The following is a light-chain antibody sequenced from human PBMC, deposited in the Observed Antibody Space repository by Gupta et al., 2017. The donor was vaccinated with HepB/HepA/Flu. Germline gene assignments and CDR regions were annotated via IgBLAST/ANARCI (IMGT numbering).Light chain of an antibody. CDR2: YDS. J-gene: IGLJ2*01. Sequence: SNVLTQAPSVSVAPGITARLTCGGNNSGSESVHGYQQKPGQAPVLVIYYDSDRSSGIPERFSGSKYGNTATLTITRVEAGDEADYYCQMWDGDTDHVVVGGGTKLTVL. CDR3: QMWDGDTDHVV. V-gene: IGLV3-21*04. CDR1: NSGSES.